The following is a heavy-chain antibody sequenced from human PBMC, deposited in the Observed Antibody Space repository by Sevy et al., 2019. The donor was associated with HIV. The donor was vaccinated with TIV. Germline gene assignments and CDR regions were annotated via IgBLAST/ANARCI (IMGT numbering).Heavy chain of an antibody. Sequence: GGSLRLSCAASGFTFSSYAMHWVRQAPGKGLEWVAVISYDGSNKYYADSVKGRFTISRDNSKNTLYLQMNSLRAEDTAVYYCARGGPEYSSGWWGFDYWGQGTLVTVSS. J-gene: IGHJ4*02. CDR1: GFTFSSYA. CDR2: ISYDGSNK. D-gene: IGHD6-19*01. CDR3: ARGGPEYSSGWWGFDY. V-gene: IGHV3-30-3*01.